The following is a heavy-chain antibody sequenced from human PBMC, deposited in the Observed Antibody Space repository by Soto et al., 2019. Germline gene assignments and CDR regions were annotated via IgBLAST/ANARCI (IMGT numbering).Heavy chain of an antibody. J-gene: IGHJ3*02. Sequence: EVQLLESGGGLVQPGGSLRLSCAASGFTFSNYAMTWVRQAPEKGLEWVSVISDTGRSTFYADSVKGRFTISRDNSKRTLYLQMNSLRADDTAAYYCAKARPSGRYYYVEALDIWGQGTMVTVSS. CDR1: GFTFSNYA. V-gene: IGHV3-23*01. D-gene: IGHD3-22*01. CDR3: AKARPSGRYYYVEALDI. CDR2: ISDTGRST.